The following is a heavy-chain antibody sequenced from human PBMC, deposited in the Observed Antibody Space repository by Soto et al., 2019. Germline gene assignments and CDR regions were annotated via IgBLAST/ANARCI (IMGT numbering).Heavy chain of an antibody. Sequence: QVQLVESGGGVIQPGRSLRLSCAASGFTFSLCAMHWVRQAPGKGLEWVAVMSYDGNHRYYADSVKGRFTISRDNSKNTLFLQMNSLRSEDTAVYYCARGDGTVEVYCGADCYNYWGQGTLVTVSS. CDR2: MSYDGNHR. V-gene: IGHV3-30-3*01. J-gene: IGHJ4*02. D-gene: IGHD2-21*02. CDR3: ARGDGTVEVYCGADCYNY. CDR1: GFTFSLCA.